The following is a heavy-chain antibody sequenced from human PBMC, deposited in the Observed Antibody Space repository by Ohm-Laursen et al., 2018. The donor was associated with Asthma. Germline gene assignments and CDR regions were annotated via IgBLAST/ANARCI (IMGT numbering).Heavy chain of an antibody. CDR1: GGTFSSYA. V-gene: IGHV1-8*02. J-gene: IGHJ4*02. CDR2: MNPNSGNT. Sequence: GASVKVSCNASGGTFSSYAISWVRQATGQGLEWMGWMNPNSGNTGYAQKFQGRVTMTRNTSISTAYMELSSLRSEDTAVYYCARGIDYGDYWGQGTLVTVSS. CDR3: ARGIDYGDY.